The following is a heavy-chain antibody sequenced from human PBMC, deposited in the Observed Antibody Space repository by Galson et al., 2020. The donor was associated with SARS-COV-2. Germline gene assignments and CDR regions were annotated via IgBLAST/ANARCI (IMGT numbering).Heavy chain of an antibody. CDR2: IYYSGST. Sequence: SETLSLTCTVSGGSISSSSYYWGWIRQPPGKGLEWIGSIYYSGSTYYNPSLKSRVTISVDTSKNQFSLKLSSVTAADTAVYYCESPIHYDSSVDYWGQGTLVTVSS. V-gene: IGHV4-39*01. CDR1: GGSISSSSYY. D-gene: IGHD3-22*01. CDR3: ESPIHYDSSVDY. J-gene: IGHJ4*02.